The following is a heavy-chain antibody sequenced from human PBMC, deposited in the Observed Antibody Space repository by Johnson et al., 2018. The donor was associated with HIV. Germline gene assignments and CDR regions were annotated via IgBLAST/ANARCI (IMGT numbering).Heavy chain of an antibody. J-gene: IGHJ3*02. CDR1: GFTFSSYG. Sequence: QVQLVESGGGVVQPGGSLRLSCAASGFTFSSYGMHWVRQAPGKGLEWVAFMRYDGSNKDYADSVKGRFTISRDNSKNTLYLQMNSLRAEDTAFYFCARQNLRAFYIWGQGTMVTVSS. CDR3: ARQNLRAFYI. CDR2: MRYDGSNK. V-gene: IGHV3-30*02.